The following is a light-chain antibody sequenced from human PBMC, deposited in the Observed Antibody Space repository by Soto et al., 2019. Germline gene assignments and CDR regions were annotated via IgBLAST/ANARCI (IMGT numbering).Light chain of an antibody. V-gene: IGKV3-15*01. CDR3: QQYNSWPPLT. Sequence: EIVMTQSPATLSVSPGERATLSCRASQSGSSNLAWYHQKPCQAPRLLIYGASTRATGIPARFSVSGSGTEFTLTISSLQSEDLAVYYCQQYNSWPPLTFGGGTKVEIK. CDR1: QSGSSN. CDR2: GAS. J-gene: IGKJ4*01.